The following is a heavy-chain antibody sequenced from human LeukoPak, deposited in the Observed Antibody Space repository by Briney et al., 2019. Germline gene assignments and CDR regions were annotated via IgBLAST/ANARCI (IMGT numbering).Heavy chain of an antibody. J-gene: IGHJ4*02. CDR2: IQYDGSNK. V-gene: IGHV3-30*02. Sequence: GGSLRLSCAASGFRFSTYGMHWVRQAPGKGLEWVAFIQYDGSNKYYADSVKGRFTISRDNSKNTLYLQMNSLRAEDTAVYYCAKDSGSYSIDYWGQGTLVTVSS. D-gene: IGHD1-26*01. CDR3: AKDSGSYSIDY. CDR1: GFRFSTYG.